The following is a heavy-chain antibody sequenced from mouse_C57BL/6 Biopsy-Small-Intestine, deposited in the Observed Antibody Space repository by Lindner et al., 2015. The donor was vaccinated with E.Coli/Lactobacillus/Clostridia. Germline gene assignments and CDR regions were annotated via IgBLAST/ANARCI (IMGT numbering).Heavy chain of an antibody. CDR1: GYSFTGYF. V-gene: IGHV1-20*01. D-gene: IGHD1-1*01. CDR3: AREGYYYDGCYDY. CDR2: INPYNGDT. J-gene: IGHJ2*01. Sequence: VQLQESGPELVKPGASVKMSCKASGYSFTGYFMNWVKQSHGKSLEWIGRINPYNGDTFYNQKFKGKATLTVDKSSSTAHMELRSLTSDDPALYYCAREGYYYDGCYDYWGQGTTLTVSS.